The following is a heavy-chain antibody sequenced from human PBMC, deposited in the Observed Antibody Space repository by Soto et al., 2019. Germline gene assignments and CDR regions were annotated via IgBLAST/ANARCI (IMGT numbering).Heavy chain of an antibody. D-gene: IGHD6-13*01. Sequence: ASVKVSCKASGYTFNSYYMHWVRQAPGQGLEWMGWISAYNGNTNYAQKLQGRVTMTTDTSTSTAYMELRSLRSDDTAVYYCARAPRSSWYAPWGQGTLVTVSS. CDR1: GYTFNSYY. V-gene: IGHV1-18*04. CDR2: ISAYNGNT. J-gene: IGHJ5*02. CDR3: ARAPRSSWYAP.